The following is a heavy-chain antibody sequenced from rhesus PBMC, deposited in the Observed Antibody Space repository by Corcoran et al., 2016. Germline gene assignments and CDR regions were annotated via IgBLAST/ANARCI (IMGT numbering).Heavy chain of an antibody. CDR1: GFPFREYY. CDR2: IINKANGGTA. Sequence: EVRLVEYGGGLVQPGGFLRLPCAAPGFPFREYYMNWVRHAPGKGPEWVGFIINKANGGTAEYAASVKGRFNISRDDAKSIASLQMNSLKAEDTALYYCARGIAAAGHFDYWGQGVLVTVSS. D-gene: IGHD6-25*01. CDR3: ARGIAAAGHFDY. V-gene: IGHV3-116*02. J-gene: IGHJ4*01.